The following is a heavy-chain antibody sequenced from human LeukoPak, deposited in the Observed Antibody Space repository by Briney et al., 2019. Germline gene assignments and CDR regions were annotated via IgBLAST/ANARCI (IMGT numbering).Heavy chain of an antibody. J-gene: IGHJ6*02. CDR2: LNTDGSST. Sequence: TGGSLRLSCAASGFTFSSYWMHWVRQVPGKGLVWVSRLNTDGSSTSYADSVKGRFTISRDNARNTLYLQMNSLSAEDTAVYYCARDDAFRGVGMDVWGQGTTVTVSS. CDR3: ARDDAFRGVGMDV. CDR1: GFTFSSYW. D-gene: IGHD3-16*01. V-gene: IGHV3-74*01.